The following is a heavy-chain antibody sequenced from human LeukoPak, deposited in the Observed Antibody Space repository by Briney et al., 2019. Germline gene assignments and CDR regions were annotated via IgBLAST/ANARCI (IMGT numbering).Heavy chain of an antibody. CDR2: IYYSGST. V-gene: IGHV4-31*03. J-gene: IGHJ6*02. CDR3: ARERRDGYKKYYGMDV. D-gene: IGHD5-24*01. Sequence: PSQTLSLTCTVSGGSISSGGYYWSWIRQHPGKGLEWIGYIYYSGSTYYNPSLKSRVTISVDTSKNQFSLKLSSVTVADTAVYYCARERRDGYKKYYGMDVWGQGTTVTVSS. CDR1: GGSISSGGYY.